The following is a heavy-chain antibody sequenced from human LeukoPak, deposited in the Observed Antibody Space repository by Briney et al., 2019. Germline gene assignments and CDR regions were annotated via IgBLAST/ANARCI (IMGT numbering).Heavy chain of an antibody. CDR1: GGSITTTDFD. D-gene: IGHD1-26*01. Sequence: SETLSLTCAVSGGSITTTDFDWAWIRQPPGQGFEWIATISSSGKAYYYPSLMSRVTISVDTSKNQFSLDVTSVTAADTGLFYCARFKGGIGFDYWGRGILVIVS. J-gene: IGHJ4*02. CDR3: ARFKGGIGFDY. V-gene: IGHV4-39*01. CDR2: ISSSGKA.